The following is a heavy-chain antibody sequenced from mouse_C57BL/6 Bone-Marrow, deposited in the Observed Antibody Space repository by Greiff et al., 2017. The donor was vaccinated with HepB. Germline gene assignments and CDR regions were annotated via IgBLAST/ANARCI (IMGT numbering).Heavy chain of an antibody. CDR3: ASSGRWLLKGGYFDV. D-gene: IGHD2-3*01. J-gene: IGHJ1*03. Sequence: QVQLQQPGAELVKPGASVKLSCKASGYTFTSYWMHWVKQRPGRGLEWIGRIDPNSGGTKYNEKFKSKATLTVDKPSSTAYMQLSSLTSEDSAVYYCASSGRWLLKGGYFDVWGTGTTVTVSS. CDR2: IDPNSGGT. V-gene: IGHV1-72*01. CDR1: GYTFTSYW.